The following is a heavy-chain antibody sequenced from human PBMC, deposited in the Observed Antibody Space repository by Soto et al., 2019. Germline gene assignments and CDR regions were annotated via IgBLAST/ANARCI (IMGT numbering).Heavy chain of an antibody. V-gene: IGHV1-46*03. CDR2: INPSGGST. CDR3: ARAGGVGDCSGGSCYPFDY. CDR1: GYTFTSYY. J-gene: IGHJ4*02. D-gene: IGHD2-15*01. Sequence: QVQLVQSGAEVKKPGASVKVSCKASGYTFTSYYMHWVRQAPGQGLEWMGIINPSGGSTSYAQKFQGRVTMTRDTSTSTVYMERSSLRSEDTAVYYCARAGGVGDCSGGSCYPFDYWGQGTLVTVSS.